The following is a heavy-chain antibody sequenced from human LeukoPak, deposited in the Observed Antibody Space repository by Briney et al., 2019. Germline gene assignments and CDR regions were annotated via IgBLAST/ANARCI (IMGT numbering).Heavy chain of an antibody. CDR3: ARDRVTGTPTGADY. CDR2: IIPILGIA. J-gene: IGHJ4*02. V-gene: IGHV1-69*04. D-gene: IGHD1-7*01. Sequence: ASVKVSCKASGGTFISYAISWVRQTPGQGLEWMGRIIPILGIANYAQKFQGRVTITADKSTSTAYMELSSLRSEDTAVYYCARDRVTGTPTGADYWGQGTLVTVSS. CDR1: GGTFISYA.